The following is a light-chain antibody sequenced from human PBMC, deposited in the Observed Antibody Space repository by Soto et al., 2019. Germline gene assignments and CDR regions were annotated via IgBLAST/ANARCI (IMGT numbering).Light chain of an antibody. J-gene: IGLJ1*01. V-gene: IGLV2-11*01. Sequence: QSALTQPRSVSGSPGQSVTISCTGTSSDVGGYNYVSWYQEQPGKAPKLMIYDVSKRPSGVPDRFSGSKSGNTASLTISGLQVEDEADYYCCSYAGSYSYVFGTGTKLTVL. CDR3: CSYAGSYSYV. CDR1: SSDVGGYNY. CDR2: DVS.